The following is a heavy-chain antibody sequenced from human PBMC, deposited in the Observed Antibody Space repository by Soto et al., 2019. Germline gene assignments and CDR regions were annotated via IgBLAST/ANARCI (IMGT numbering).Heavy chain of an antibody. CDR3: ARVGRYYDSGVWGGYFEY. Sequence: QVQLQESGPGLVKPSQTLSLTCTVSGGAISSVGYYWSWIRQDPGKGLEWIGYLYYSGVTHYNPSLKSRVNISVDTAKNQFSLKLNSVTAADTAVYYCARVGRYYDSGVWGGYFEYWCQGTLVTVTA. D-gene: IGHD3-22*01. CDR2: LYYSGVT. J-gene: IGHJ4*02. V-gene: IGHV4-31*03. CDR1: GGAISSVGYY.